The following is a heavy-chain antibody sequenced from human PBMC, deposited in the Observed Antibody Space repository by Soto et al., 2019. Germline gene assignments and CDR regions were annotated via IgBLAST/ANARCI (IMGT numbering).Heavy chain of an antibody. V-gene: IGHV6-1*01. Sequence: SENPSLTCAITGDSVSSNSAGWSWVRQSPSRGLEWLGRTYYRSKWYYEYAVSVRGRITINPDTSKSQYSLQLNSVTPDDTAVYFCARGEKYRGRIFDYCGQGSLVIVSS. CDR1: GDSVSSNSAG. CDR3: ARGEKYRGRIFDY. D-gene: IGHD3-16*01. J-gene: IGHJ4*01. CDR2: TYYRSKWYY.